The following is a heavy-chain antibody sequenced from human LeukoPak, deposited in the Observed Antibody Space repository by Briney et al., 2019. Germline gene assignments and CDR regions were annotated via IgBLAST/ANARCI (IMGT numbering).Heavy chain of an antibody. CDR1: GGSISSYY. D-gene: IGHD3-3*01. CDR3: ARDSFYDFLGSGRYYYYGMDV. J-gene: IGHJ6*02. V-gene: IGHV4-59*01. Sequence: SETLSLTCTVSGGSISSYYWSWIRQPPGKGLEWIGYIYYSGSTNYNPSLKSRVTISVDTSKNQFSLKLSSVTAADTAVYYCARDSFYDFLGSGRYYYYGMDVWGQGTTVTVSS. CDR2: IYYSGST.